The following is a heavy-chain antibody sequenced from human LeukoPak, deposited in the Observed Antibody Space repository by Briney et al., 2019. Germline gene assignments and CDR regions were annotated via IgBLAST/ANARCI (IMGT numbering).Heavy chain of an antibody. CDR2: IVGSGGST. Sequence: GGSMRLSCAASGFTFSNYAMSWVRQAPGKGLEWVSAIVGSGGSTYYADSVKGRFSISRDNSMNTLFLQMNSLRVEDTALYYCSKWGDYDVLTGYGSDFWGQGTLVTVSS. CDR1: GFTFSNYA. D-gene: IGHD3-9*01. J-gene: IGHJ4*02. V-gene: IGHV3-23*01. CDR3: SKWGDYDVLTGYGSDF.